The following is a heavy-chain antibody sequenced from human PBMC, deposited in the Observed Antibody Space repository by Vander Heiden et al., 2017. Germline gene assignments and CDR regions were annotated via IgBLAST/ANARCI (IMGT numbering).Heavy chain of an antibody. Sequence: QLQLQESGPGLVQPSETLSPPCTVPGGSISSSSYYWGWIRQPPGKGLEWFGSIYYSGSTYYNPSLKSRVTISVDTSKNQFSLKLSSVTAADTAVYYCARRRTVGDFDYWGQGTLVTVSS. CDR3: ARRRTVGDFDY. J-gene: IGHJ4*02. D-gene: IGHD1-26*01. V-gene: IGHV4-39*01. CDR2: IYYSGST. CDR1: GGSISSSSYY.